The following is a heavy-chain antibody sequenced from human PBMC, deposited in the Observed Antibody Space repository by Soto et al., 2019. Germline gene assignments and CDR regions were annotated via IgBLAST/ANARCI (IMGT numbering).Heavy chain of an antibody. Sequence: QVQLLQSGAEVNKPVASVKVSCKASGYIFTTYAICWVRQALGQGLEWMGGISESNGNANYAQKFQGIVIMTTDTFSITAYIVLRNLIPVFTVVFYCARYRFLTRYFDALGQGVLVIVAS. CDR2: ISESNGNA. CDR1: GYIFTTYA. CDR3: ARYRFLTRYFDA. D-gene: IGHD1-1*01. V-gene: IGHV1-18*04. J-gene: IGHJ5*02.